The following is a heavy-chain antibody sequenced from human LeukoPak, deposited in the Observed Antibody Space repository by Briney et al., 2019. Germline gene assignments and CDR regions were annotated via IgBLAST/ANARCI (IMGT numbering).Heavy chain of an antibody. J-gene: IGHJ6*02. CDR2: ISGSGGST. D-gene: IGHD6-19*01. CDR3: ANAVGRRYYYGMDV. V-gene: IGHV3-23*01. CDR1: GFTFSSYA. Sequence: GGSLRLSCAASGFTFSSYAMSWVRQAPGKGLEWVSAISGSGGSTYYADSVKGRFTISRDNSKNTLYLQMNSLRAEDTAVYYCANAVGRRYYYGMDVWGQGTTVTVSS.